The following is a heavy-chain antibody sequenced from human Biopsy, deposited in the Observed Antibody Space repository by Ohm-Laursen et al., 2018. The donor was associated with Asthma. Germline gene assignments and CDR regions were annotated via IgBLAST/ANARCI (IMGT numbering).Heavy chain of an antibody. V-gene: IGHV4-59*01. CDR2: IHNSGNT. CDR1: GGSISSDY. D-gene: IGHD5-18*01. J-gene: IGHJ5*02. CDR3: ARGQGRGIQLWSLDP. Sequence: GTLSLTCTVSGGSISSDYWSWLRQSPGKGLEWIGYIHNSGNTNYNPSLKSRVTISLDTSKNHFSLRLSFVTAADTAVCFCARGQGRGIQLWSLDPWGQGILVTVSS.